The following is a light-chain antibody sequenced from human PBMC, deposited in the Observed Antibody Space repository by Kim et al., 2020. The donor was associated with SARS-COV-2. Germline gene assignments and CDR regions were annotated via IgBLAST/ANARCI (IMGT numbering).Light chain of an antibody. CDR1: RLGATY. J-gene: IGLJ2*01. CDR3: QAWDRSTAHVV. V-gene: IGLV3-1*01. CDR2: RDV. Sequence: PRGTVSSPCSGERLGATYASLYHHKTVQSPVLVIYRDVERPSGIPERFSGSNSGNTATLTISETQALDEADYYCQAWDRSTAHVVFGGGTQLTFL.